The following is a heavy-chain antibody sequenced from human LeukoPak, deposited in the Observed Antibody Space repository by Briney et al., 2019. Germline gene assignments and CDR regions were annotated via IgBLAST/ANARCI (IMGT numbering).Heavy chain of an antibody. V-gene: IGHV4-61*02. CDR3: ARDLGYGEFDY. D-gene: IGHD4-17*01. CDR1: GGSISSSSYY. J-gene: IGHJ4*02. CDR2: IYTSGST. Sequence: SETLSLTCTVSGGSISSSSYYWSWIRQPAGKGLEWIGRIYTSGSTNYNPSLKSRVTISVDTSKNQFSLKLSSVTAADTAVYYCARDLGYGEFDYWGQGTLVTVSS.